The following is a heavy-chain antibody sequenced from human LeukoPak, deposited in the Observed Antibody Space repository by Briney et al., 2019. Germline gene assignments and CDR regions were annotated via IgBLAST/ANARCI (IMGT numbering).Heavy chain of an antibody. CDR3: ASLPYYDSSVPFDY. Sequence: GGSLRLSCAASGFTVSSNYMSWVRQAPGKGLEWVSVIYSGGSTYYADSVKGRFTISRDNSKNTLYLQMNSLRAEDTAVYYCASLPYYDSSVPFDYWGQGTLVTVSS. CDR2: IYSGGST. V-gene: IGHV3-53*01. D-gene: IGHD3-22*01. J-gene: IGHJ4*02. CDR1: GFTVSSNY.